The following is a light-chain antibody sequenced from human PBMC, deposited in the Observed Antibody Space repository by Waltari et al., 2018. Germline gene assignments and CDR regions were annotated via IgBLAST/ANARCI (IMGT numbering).Light chain of an antibody. V-gene: IGLV1-40*01. CDR1: SSNIGAGHD. CDR3: QSFDIRLSGGVV. Sequence: QSVLTQPPSMSGAPGQRVTISCTGSSSNIGAGHDVHWYQVFPGTAPKLLIYGNNNRPPVVPDRFSGSKSDTSASLAIGGLQAEDEADYYCQSFDIRLSGGVVFGGGTKVTVL. J-gene: IGLJ3*02. CDR2: GNN.